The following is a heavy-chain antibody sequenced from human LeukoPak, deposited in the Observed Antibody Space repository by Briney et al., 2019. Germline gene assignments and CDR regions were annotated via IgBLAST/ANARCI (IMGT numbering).Heavy chain of an antibody. V-gene: IGHV3-23*01. J-gene: IGHJ4*02. CDR2: IGGSGDNT. CDR3: AKEGGGYLDY. D-gene: IGHD6-13*01. Sequence: PGGSLRLSCAASGFTFSNYAMIWVRQAPGKGLEWVPSIGGSGDNTYYADSVKGRFTISRDNSKNTLYLQMDRLRADDTAVYYCAKEGGGYLDYWGQGTLVTVSS. CDR1: GFTFSNYA.